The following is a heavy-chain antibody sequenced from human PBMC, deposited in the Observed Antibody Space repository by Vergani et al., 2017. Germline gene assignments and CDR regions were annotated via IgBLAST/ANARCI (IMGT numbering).Heavy chain of an antibody. J-gene: IGHJ5*02. Sequence: QVQLVQSGAEVKKPGASVKVSCKASGYTFTSYYMHWVRQAPGQGLEWMGIINPSGGSTSYAQKFQGRVTMTTDTSTSTAYMELRSLRSDDTAVYYCARDGGSRPPDNWFDPWGQGTLVTVSS. CDR3: ARDGGSRPPDNWFDP. V-gene: IGHV1-46*01. CDR2: INPSGGST. D-gene: IGHD2-15*01. CDR1: GYTFTSYY.